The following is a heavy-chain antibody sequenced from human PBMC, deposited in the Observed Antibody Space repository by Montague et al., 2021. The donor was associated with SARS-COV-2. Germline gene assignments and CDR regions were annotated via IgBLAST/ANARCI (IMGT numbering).Heavy chain of an antibody. V-gene: IGHV4-39*01. CDR1: GGSISSSNYY. CDR3: ARHTYYYDSSGSDAFDI. J-gene: IGHJ3*02. CDR2: IYYSGST. D-gene: IGHD3-22*01. Sequence: SETLSLTCTVSGGSISSSNYYWGWIRQPPGKGLEWIGCIYYSGSTYYNPSLKSRITIFVDTSKNQFSLKLSSVTAADTAVYYCARHTYYYDSSGSDAFDIWGQGTMVTVSS.